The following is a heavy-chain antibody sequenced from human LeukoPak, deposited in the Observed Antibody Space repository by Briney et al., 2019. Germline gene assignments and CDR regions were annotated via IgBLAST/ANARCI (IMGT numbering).Heavy chain of an antibody. CDR1: GFTFDDYG. CDR2: INWNGGST. CDR3: AREGAYDILTGYYTPYFDY. V-gene: IGHV3-20*01. D-gene: IGHD3-9*01. J-gene: IGHJ4*02. Sequence: GGSLRLSCAASGFTFDDYGMSWVRQAPGKGLEWVSGINWNGGSTGYADSVKGRFTISRDNAKNSLYLQMNSLRAEDTALYHCAREGAYDILTGYYTPYFDYWGQGTLVTVSS.